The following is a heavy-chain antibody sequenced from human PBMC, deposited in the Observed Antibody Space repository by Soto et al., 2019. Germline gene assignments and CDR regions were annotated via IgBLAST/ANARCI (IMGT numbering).Heavy chain of an antibody. V-gene: IGHV1-18*01. CDR3: AIFSSVDY. Sequence: ASVKVSSNASSYTFTTSGISWVRQAPGQGLEWMGWISAYNGNTNYAQKLQGRVTMTTDTSTSTAYMELRSLRSDDTAVYYCAIFSSVDYWGQGTLVTVSS. CDR2: ISAYNGNT. J-gene: IGHJ4*02. CDR1: SYTFTTSG. D-gene: IGHD3-9*01.